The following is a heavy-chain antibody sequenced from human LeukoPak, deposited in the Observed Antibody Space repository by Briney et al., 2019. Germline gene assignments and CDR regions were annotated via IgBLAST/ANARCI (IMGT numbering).Heavy chain of an antibody. D-gene: IGHD2-15*01. CDR2: ISWNSGNI. CDR3: ARGYCSVRTCYYFDY. Sequence: GRSLRLSCAASGFTFDDYAMHWVRQAPGKGLEWVSGISWNSGNIDYADSVRGRFTISRDNAKNSLYLQMNSLRVEDMALYYCARGYCSVRTCYYFDYWGQGTLVTVSS. J-gene: IGHJ4*02. V-gene: IGHV3-9*03. CDR1: GFTFDDYA.